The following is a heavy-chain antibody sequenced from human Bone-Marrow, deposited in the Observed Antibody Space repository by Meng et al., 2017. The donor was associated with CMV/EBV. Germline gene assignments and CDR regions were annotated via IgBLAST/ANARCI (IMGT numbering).Heavy chain of an antibody. J-gene: IGHJ4*02. D-gene: IGHD3-22*01. CDR2: INHSGST. Sequence: SFSGYSWSWLRQPPGKGLEWSGEINHSGSTNYNPSLKSRVTISVDTSKNQFSLRLNSMTAADTAVYYCARVGYFDSSGYPTTRIDYWGRGTLVTVSS. V-gene: IGHV4-34*01. CDR1: SFSGYS. CDR3: ARVGYFDSSGYPTTRIDY.